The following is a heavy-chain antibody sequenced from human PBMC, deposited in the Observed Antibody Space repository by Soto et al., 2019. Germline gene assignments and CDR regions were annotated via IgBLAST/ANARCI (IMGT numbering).Heavy chain of an antibody. V-gene: IGHV4-39*01. J-gene: IGHJ4*02. D-gene: IGHD3-3*01. CDR1: GGSLSSGRYY. Sequence: SETLSLTCTVSGGSLSSGRYYWAWLRQPPGKGLEWLGTIDYSGTTYYSPSLKSRVTISVDTSKNQFSLKLISVTAADAAVYYCVRQRDYEFLPTYLYYFDYWGQGTLVTVSS. CDR3: VRQRDYEFLPTYLYYFDY. CDR2: IDYSGTT.